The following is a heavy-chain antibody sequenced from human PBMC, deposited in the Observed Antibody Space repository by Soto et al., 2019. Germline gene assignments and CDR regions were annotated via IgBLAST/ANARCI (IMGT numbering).Heavy chain of an antibody. J-gene: IGHJ4*02. CDR3: VRLLGNSWLAF. CDR1: GDSVSSSSVT. D-gene: IGHD1-26*01. CDR2: TYYRSKWYN. V-gene: IGHV6-1*01. Sequence: QVQLQQSEPGLVKPSQTLSLTCAISGDSVSSSSVTWNWIRQSPSRGLEWLGRTYYRSKWYNDYADSVKSRITINPDTSKNQLSLHFNSVTPEDTAVYYCVRLLGNSWLAFWGQGTLVTVSS.